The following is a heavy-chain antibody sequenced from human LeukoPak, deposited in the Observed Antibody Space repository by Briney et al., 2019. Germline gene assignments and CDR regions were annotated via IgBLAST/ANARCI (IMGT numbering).Heavy chain of an antibody. J-gene: IGHJ4*02. CDR2: INPNSGGT. D-gene: IGHD3-22*01. V-gene: IGHV1-2*02. Sequence: GASVKVSCKASGYTFTGYYMHWVRQAPGQGLEWMGWINPNSGGTNYAQKFQGRVTMTRDTSISTAHMELSRLRSDDTAVYYCARDRGSYDSSGYYSAFDYWGQGTLVTVSS. CDR1: GYTFTGYY. CDR3: ARDRGSYDSSGYYSAFDY.